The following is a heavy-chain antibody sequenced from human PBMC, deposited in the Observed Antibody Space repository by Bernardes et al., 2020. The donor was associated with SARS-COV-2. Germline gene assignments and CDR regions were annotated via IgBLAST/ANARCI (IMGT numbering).Heavy chain of an antibody. J-gene: IGHJ6*02. CDR2: IYHTGST. D-gene: IGHD4-17*01. V-gene: IGHV4-4*02. Sequence: SETLSLTRALSGGSINRIDWYNWVRQPPGKGLEWIGEIYHTGSTNYSPSLKSRVTISIDKSKNQFSLELSSVTAADTAMYYCARRDYEAYYYGLDVWGQGTAVTVSS. CDR1: GGSINRIDW. CDR3: ARRDYEAYYYGLDV.